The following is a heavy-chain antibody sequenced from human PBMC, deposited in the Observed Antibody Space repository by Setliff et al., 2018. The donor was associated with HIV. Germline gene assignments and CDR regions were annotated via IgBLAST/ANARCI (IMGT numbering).Heavy chain of an antibody. Sequence: PSETLSLTCAVSGGYFSGYSWTWLRQPPGKALEWIGHINDNGGANYNPSLTTRATISVATPKNQFFLELTSVTAADTAVYYCARGRYNGDSYSGGFYYFDHWDQGSLVTVSS. J-gene: IGHJ4*02. CDR2: INDNGGA. CDR1: GGYFSGYS. CDR3: ARGRYNGDSYSGGFYYFDH. D-gene: IGHD1-1*01. V-gene: IGHV4-34*01.